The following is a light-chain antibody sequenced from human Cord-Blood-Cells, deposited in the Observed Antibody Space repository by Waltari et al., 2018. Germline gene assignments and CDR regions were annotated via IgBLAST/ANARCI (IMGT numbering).Light chain of an antibody. CDR1: QRVSSSY. Sequence: EIVLTQSPGTLSLSPGERATLSCRASQRVSSSYLAWYQQKPGQAPRLLIYGASSRATGIPDRFSGSGSGTDFTLTISRLEPEDFAVYYCQQYGSSPPYTFGQVTKLEIK. J-gene: IGKJ2*01. CDR3: QQYGSSPPYT. V-gene: IGKV3-20*01. CDR2: GAS.